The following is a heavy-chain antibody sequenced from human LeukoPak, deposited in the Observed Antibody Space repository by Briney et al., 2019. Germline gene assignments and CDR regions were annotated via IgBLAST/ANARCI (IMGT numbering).Heavy chain of an antibody. V-gene: IGHV4-34*01. CDR3: ARGRRSVQRVAGGYYYYMDV. Sequence: SETLSLTCAVYGGSFSGYYWSWIRQPPGKGLEWIGEINHNGSTNYNPSLKSRVTISVDTSKNQFSLKLSSVTAADTAVYYCARGRRSVQRVAGGYYYYMDVWGKGTTVTVSS. D-gene: IGHD3-16*01. CDR1: GGSFSGYY. CDR2: INHNGST. J-gene: IGHJ6*03.